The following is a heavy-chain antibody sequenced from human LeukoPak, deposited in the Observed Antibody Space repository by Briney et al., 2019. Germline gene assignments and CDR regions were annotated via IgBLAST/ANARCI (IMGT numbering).Heavy chain of an antibody. J-gene: IGHJ6*03. V-gene: IGHV4-34*01. D-gene: IGHD6-13*01. Sequence: SETLSLTCAVYGGSFSGYYWSWIRQPPGKGLEWIGEINHSGSTNYNPSLKSRVTISVDTSKNQFSLKLSSVTAADTAMYYCARHLIAAAGQYYYYYCYMDVWGKGTTVTVSS. CDR3: ARHLIAAAGQYYYYYCYMDV. CDR2: INHSGST. CDR1: GGSFSGYY.